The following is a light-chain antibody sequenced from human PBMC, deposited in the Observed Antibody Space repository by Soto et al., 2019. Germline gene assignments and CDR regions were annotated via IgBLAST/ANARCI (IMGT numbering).Light chain of an antibody. CDR1: QSVSKNY. CDR2: GAS. V-gene: IGKV3-20*01. Sequence: VLTQSPGTLSLSPGERATLSCRASQSVSKNYLAWYQQKPGQAPRLRIYGASNSATGIPDRFSGRGSGTVFILTISRVEPEDFAVYYCQQYGSSGMFGQVNKVEIK. CDR3: QQYGSSGM. J-gene: IGKJ1*01.